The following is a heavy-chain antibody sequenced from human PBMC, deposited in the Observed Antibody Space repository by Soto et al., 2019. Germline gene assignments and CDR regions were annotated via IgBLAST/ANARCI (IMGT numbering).Heavy chain of an antibody. J-gene: IGHJ4*02. CDR1: GGTFSSYT. CDR2: IIPILGIA. CDR3: ARGGYYDILTGYRPLRY. Sequence: QVQLVQSGAEVKKPGSSVKVSCKASGGTFSSYTISWVRQAPGQGLEWMGRIIPILGIANYAQKFQGRVTITADKSTSTAYMELSSLRSEDTAVYYCARGGYYDILTGYRPLRYWGQGTLVTVSS. D-gene: IGHD3-9*01. V-gene: IGHV1-69*02.